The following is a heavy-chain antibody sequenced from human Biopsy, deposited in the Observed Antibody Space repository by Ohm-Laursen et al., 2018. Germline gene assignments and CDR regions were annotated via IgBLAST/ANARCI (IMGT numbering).Heavy chain of an antibody. V-gene: IGHV1-8*01. Sequence: SSVKVSCNASGYTFTSHDINWVRQTTGQGLEWMGWMSPNTGNTVYAQRFQDRVTMTSDTSTGTAYMELTSLTSDDTAVYFCARWETTLGRSLDSWGQGTLVAVSS. J-gene: IGHJ4*02. CDR3: ARWETTLGRSLDS. D-gene: IGHD1-26*01. CDR2: MSPNTGNT. CDR1: GYTFTSHD.